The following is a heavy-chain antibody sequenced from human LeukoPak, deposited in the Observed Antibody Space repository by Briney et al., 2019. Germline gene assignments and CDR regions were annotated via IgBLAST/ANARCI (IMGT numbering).Heavy chain of an antibody. CDR2: MNPNSGNT. J-gene: IGHJ6*02. CDR1: GYTFTSYD. V-gene: IGHV1-8*01. CDR3: ARGAFTMVRGVNYYYYGMDV. D-gene: IGHD3-10*01. Sequence: ASVKVSCKASGYTFTSYDINWVRQATGQGLEWMGWMNPNSGNTGYAQKFQGRVTMTRNTSISTASIELSSLRSEDTAVYYCARGAFTMVRGVNYYYYGMDVWGQGTTVTVSS.